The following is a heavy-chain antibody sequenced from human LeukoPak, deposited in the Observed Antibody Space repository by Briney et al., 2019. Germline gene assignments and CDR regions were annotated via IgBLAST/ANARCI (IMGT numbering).Heavy chain of an antibody. V-gene: IGHV3-74*01. CDR1: GFTFSSYW. CDR3: ARPIVGPPANPFDY. Sequence: PGGSLRLSCAASGFTFSSYWMHWVRQAPGKGLVWVSRINSDGSSTTYADSVKGRFAISRDNAKNTLYLQMNSLRAEDTAVYYCARPIVGPPANPFDYWGQGTLVTVSS. CDR2: INSDGSST. J-gene: IGHJ4*02. D-gene: IGHD1-26*01.